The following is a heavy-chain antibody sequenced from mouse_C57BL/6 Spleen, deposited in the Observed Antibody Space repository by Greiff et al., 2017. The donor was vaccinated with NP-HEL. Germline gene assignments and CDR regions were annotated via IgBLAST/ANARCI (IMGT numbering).Heavy chain of an antibody. D-gene: IGHD2-4*01. CDR3: ASYDYDEGFAY. V-gene: IGHV1-20*01. CDR1: GYSFTGYF. CDR2: INPYNGDT. Sequence: EVQRVESGPELVKPGDSVKISCKASGYSFTGYFMNWVMQSHGKSLEWIGRINPYNGDTFYNQKFKGKATLTVDKSSSTAHMERRSLTSEDSAVYCCASYDYDEGFAYWGQGTLVTVSA. J-gene: IGHJ3*01.